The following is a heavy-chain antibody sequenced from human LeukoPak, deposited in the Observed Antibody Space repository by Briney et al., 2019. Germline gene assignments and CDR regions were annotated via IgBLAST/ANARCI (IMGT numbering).Heavy chain of an antibody. Sequence: PSETLSLTCAVSGYSISSGYYWGWIRQPAGKGLEWIGRIYTSGSTNYNPSLKSRVTMSVDTSKNQFSLKLSSVTAADTAVYYCARWEIGWYFDLWGRGTLVTVSS. D-gene: IGHD1-26*01. CDR2: IYTSGST. CDR1: GYSISSGYY. J-gene: IGHJ2*01. V-gene: IGHV4-4*07. CDR3: ARWEIGWYFDL.